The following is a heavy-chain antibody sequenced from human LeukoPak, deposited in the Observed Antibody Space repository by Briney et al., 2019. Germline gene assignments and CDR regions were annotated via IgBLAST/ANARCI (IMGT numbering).Heavy chain of an antibody. Sequence: GGSLRLSCAASGFTFSGSAMHWVRQASGKGLEWVGRIRSKANSYAAAYAASMKGRFTISRDDSKNTAYLQMNSLKTEDTAVYYCTTSMITFGGVIPDYWGQGTLVTVSS. J-gene: IGHJ4*02. CDR2: IRSKANSYAA. CDR1: GFTFSGSA. D-gene: IGHD3-16*01. V-gene: IGHV3-73*01. CDR3: TTSMITFGGVIPDY.